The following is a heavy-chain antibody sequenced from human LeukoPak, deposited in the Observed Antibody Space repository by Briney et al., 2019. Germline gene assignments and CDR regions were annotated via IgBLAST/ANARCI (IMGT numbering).Heavy chain of an antibody. CDR3: ASHSSSWFDYWCFDL. CDR2: ISSSSSYI. CDR1: GFIFSTYT. J-gene: IGHJ2*01. D-gene: IGHD6-13*01. V-gene: IGHV3-21*04. Sequence: GGSLRLSCAASGFIFSTYTINWVRQAPGKGLEWVSSISSSSSYIYYADSVKGRFTISRDNSKNTLYLQMNSLRAEDTAVYYCASHSSSWFDYWCFDLWGRGTLVTVSS.